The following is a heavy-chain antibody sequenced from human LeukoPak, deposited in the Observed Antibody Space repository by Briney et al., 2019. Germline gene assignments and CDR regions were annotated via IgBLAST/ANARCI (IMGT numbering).Heavy chain of an antibody. D-gene: IGHD3-22*01. J-gene: IGHJ3*02. CDR1: GGSISSSGYY. V-gene: IGHV4-39*07. CDR3: AREPDYYGTSDYRDAFDI. CDR2: VYYSGNT. Sequence: PSETLSLTCTVSGGSISSSGYYWGWIRQPPGTGLEWIGSVYYSGNTYYNPSLKSRVTISVATSKNQFSLKLSSVTAADTAVYYCAREPDYYGTSDYRDAFDIWGQGTLVTVSS.